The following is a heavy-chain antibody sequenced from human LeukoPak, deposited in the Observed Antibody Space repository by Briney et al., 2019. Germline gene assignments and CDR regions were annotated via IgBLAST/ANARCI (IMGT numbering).Heavy chain of an antibody. CDR3: ARLGIDYDILTGYIPDAFDI. V-gene: IGHV4-59*08. Sequence: SETLSLTCTVSGGSISSYYWSWIRQPPGKGLEWIGYIYYSGSTYYDPSLKSRVMISVDASKNQFSLKLSSVTAADTAVYYCARLGIDYDILTGYIPDAFDIWGQGTMVTVSS. D-gene: IGHD3-9*01. J-gene: IGHJ3*02. CDR2: IYYSGST. CDR1: GGSISSYY.